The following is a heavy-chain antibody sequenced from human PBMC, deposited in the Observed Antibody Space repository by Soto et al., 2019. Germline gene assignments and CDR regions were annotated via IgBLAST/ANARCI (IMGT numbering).Heavy chain of an antibody. CDR3: ERGMTSISNPYYSDY. CDR1: GYKFTNYW. J-gene: IGHJ4*02. Sequence: GESLKISCKSSGYKFTNYWIAWVRQMPGKGLEWMGIIFPGDSDTRYSPSFRGQVTISADTSISNAYLQWRSLKASDSAMYHCERGMTSISNPYYSDYWGQGTQVTVSS. V-gene: IGHV5-51*01. CDR2: IFPGDSDT. D-gene: IGHD1-26*01.